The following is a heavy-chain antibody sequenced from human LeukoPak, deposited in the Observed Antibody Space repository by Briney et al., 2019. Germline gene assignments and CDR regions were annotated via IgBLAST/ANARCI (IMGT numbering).Heavy chain of an antibody. CDR1: SGSISSYY. CDR2: IYYSGST. CDR3: AGTSSSSWYEVGYFDY. J-gene: IGHJ4*02. D-gene: IGHD6-13*01. V-gene: IGHV4-59*08. Sequence: SETLSLTCTVSSGSISSYYWSWIRQPPGKGLEWIGYIYYSGSTNYNPSLKSRVTISVDTSKNQFSLKLSSVTAADTAVYYCAGTSSSSWYEVGYFDYWGQGTLVTVSS.